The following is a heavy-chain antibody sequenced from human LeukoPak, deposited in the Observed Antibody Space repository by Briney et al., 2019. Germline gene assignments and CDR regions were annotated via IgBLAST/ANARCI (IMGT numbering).Heavy chain of an antibody. CDR3: ARGGYGASSGFDY. CDR2: VYTSGSP. V-gene: IGHV4-4*07. D-gene: IGHD4-23*01. CDR1: GGSISSYY. Sequence: SGTLSLTCTVSGGSISSYYWSWIRQPAGKGLEWIGRVYTSGSPNYNPSLESRVTMSVDTSKNQFSLNLSSVTAADTAVYYCARGGYGASSGFDYWGQGTLVTVSS. J-gene: IGHJ4*02.